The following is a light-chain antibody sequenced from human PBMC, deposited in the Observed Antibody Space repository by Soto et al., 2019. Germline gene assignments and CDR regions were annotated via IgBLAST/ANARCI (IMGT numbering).Light chain of an antibody. CDR2: RNN. V-gene: IGLV1-47*01. CDR1: SSNIGSNY. J-gene: IGLJ1*01. CDR3: AAWDDSLSAYV. Sequence: QPVLTQPPSASGSPRQRVTICCSGSSSNIGSNYVYWYQQLPGTAPKLLIYRNNQRPSGVPDRFSGSKSGTSASLAISGLRSEDEADYYCAAWDDSLSAYVFGTGTKVTVL.